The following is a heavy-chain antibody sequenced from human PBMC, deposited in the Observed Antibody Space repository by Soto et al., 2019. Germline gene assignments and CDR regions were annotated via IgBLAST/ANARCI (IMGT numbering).Heavy chain of an antibody. CDR1: GFTFSSYA. CDR2: ISYDGSNK. D-gene: IGHD2-8*01. CDR3: ARDQQDDGVGAFDI. V-gene: IGHV3-30*04. J-gene: IGHJ3*02. Sequence: GGSLRLSCAASGFTFSSYAMHWVRQAPGKGLEWVAVISYDGSNKYYADSVKGRFTISRDNSKNTLYLQMNSLRAEDTAVYYCARDQQDDGVGAFDIWGQGTMVTVSS.